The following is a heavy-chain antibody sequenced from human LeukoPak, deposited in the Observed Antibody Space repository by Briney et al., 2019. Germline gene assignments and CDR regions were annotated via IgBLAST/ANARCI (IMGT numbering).Heavy chain of an antibody. CDR3: ARAAAYCGGDCYSGD. D-gene: IGHD2-21*02. CDR2: ISAYNGNT. J-gene: IGHJ4*02. CDR1: GYTFTSYG. Sequence: ASVKVSCKASGYTFTSYGISWVRQAPGQGLEWMGWISAYNGNTNYAQKLQGRVTMTTDTSTSTAYMELRSLRSDDTAVYYCARAAAYCGGDCYSGDWGQGTLVTVSS. V-gene: IGHV1-18*01.